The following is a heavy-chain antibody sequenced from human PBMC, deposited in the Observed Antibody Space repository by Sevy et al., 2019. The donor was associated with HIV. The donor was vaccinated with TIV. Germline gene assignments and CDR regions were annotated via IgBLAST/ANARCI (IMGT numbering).Heavy chain of an antibody. CDR1: GFTFDDYA. J-gene: IGHJ3*01. V-gene: IGHV3-9*01. CDR3: VKGGNSYRCAFDV. D-gene: IGHD4-4*01. CDR2: IKWNSDTK. Sequence: GGSLRLSCAASGFTFDDYAMHWVRQAPQKGLEWVSGIKWNSDTKDYADSVMGRFTISRDNARNSLYLQMNSLRTEDTALYYCVKGGNSYRCAFDVWGQGTMVTVSS.